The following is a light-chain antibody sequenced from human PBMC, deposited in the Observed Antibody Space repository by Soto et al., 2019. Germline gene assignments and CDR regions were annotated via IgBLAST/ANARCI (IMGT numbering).Light chain of an antibody. CDR1: QTISFY. CDR3: QQSFSTPHT. CDR2: ATS. Sequence: IQMTQSPSSLSASVGDTVTITCRASQTISFYLNWYQQKPGRTPNLLIYATSSLQSGVPSRFDGSGSDTEFTLTISSLQPDDFATYYCQQSFSTPHTFGQGTKLELK. V-gene: IGKV1-39*01. J-gene: IGKJ2*01.